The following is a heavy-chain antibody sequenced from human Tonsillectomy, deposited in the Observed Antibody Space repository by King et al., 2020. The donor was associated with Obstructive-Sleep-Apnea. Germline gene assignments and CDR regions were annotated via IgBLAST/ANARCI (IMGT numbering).Heavy chain of an antibody. CDR1: VFTFSKFA. CDR3: AKDMGGGPAANFDY. D-gene: IGHD2-2*01. CDR2: ISDSTAGTGS. V-gene: IGHV3-23*04. Sequence: VQLVESGGGLVQPGGSLRLSCAASVFTFSKFAMSWVRQAPGSGLEWVAAISDSTAGTGSYYVDSVKGRVTLSRDNSKNTLSVHMNSLRADDTALYYCAKDMGGGPAANFDYWGQGTLVTVSS. J-gene: IGHJ4*02.